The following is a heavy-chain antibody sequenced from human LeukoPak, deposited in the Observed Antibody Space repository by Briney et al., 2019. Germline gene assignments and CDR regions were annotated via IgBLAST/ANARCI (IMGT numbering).Heavy chain of an antibody. CDR1: GYSISSGYY. Sequence: PSETLSLTCTVSGYSISSGYYWGWIRQPPGKGLEWIGSIYHSGSTYYNPSLKSRVTISVDTSKNQFSLKLSSVTAADTAVYYCAKSLVLFRSSSSDFDYWGQGTLVTVSS. D-gene: IGHD6-6*01. CDR2: IYHSGST. J-gene: IGHJ4*02. V-gene: IGHV4-38-2*02. CDR3: AKSLVLFRSSSSDFDY.